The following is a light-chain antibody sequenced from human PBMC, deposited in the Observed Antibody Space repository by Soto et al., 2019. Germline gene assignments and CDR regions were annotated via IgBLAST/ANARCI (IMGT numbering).Light chain of an antibody. CDR1: QSINTR. CDR2: QTS. Sequence: EIVLTQSPATLSSFPGDRVTLSCRARQSINTRLAWYQHRPGQAPRLLSYQTSIRAAGIPARFSASGTGTDVTLTISGVQPEDFAVYYCHQRQSWPRTFGQGTKVDI. CDR3: HQRQSWPRT. J-gene: IGKJ1*01. V-gene: IGKV3-11*01.